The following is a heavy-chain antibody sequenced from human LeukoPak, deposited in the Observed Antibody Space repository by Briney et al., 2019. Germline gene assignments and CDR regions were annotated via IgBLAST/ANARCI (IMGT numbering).Heavy chain of an antibody. Sequence: GGSLRLSCAASGFTFTNYATSWVRQAPGKGLEWVSSISGSGDSTYYADSVEGRFTISRDNSKNTLYLQMNSLRAEDTALYYCAKFTPGSGNYYNVPFDYWGQGTLVTVSS. CDR2: ISGSGDST. CDR3: AKFTPGSGNYYNVPFDY. J-gene: IGHJ4*02. V-gene: IGHV3-23*01. D-gene: IGHD3-10*01. CDR1: GFTFTNYA.